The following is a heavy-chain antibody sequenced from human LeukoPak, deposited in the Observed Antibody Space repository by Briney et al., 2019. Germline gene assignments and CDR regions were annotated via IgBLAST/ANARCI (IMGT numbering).Heavy chain of an antibody. CDR3: ARGSTVTTGEAWFDL. D-gene: IGHD4-17*01. V-gene: IGHV1-69*13. CDR1: GGTFSSYA. J-gene: IGHJ5*02. Sequence: SVKVSCKASGGTFSSYAIRWVRQAPGQGLEWMGGIIPIFGTANYAQNSQGRVTITADESTSTAYMELSSLRSEDTAVYCCARGSTVTTGEAWFDLGGQGTLVTV. CDR2: IIPIFGTA.